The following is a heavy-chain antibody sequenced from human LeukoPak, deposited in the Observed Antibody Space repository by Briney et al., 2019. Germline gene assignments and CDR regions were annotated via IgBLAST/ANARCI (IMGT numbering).Heavy chain of an antibody. J-gene: IGHJ4*02. V-gene: IGHV3-30*18. Sequence: GGSLRLSCAASGFTFSSYGMHWVRQAPGKGLEWVAVISYDGSNKYYADSVKGRFTISRDNSKNTLYLQMNSLRAEDTAVYYCAKGLYYYGSGSHDYWGQGTLVTVSS. CDR3: AKGLYYYGSGSHDY. CDR2: ISYDGSNK. CDR1: GFTFSSYG. D-gene: IGHD3-10*01.